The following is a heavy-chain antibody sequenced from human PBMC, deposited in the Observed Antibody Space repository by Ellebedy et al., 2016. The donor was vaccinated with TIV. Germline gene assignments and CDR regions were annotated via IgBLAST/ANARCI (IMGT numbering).Heavy chain of an antibody. CDR1: GFTFSSYW. J-gene: IGHJ4*02. Sequence: GESLKISXAASGFTFSSYWMHWVRQAPGKGLVWVSRINSDGSSTSYADSVKGRFTVSRDNAKNSLYLQMNSLRAEDTAVYYCARRGDWGQGTLVTVSS. V-gene: IGHV3-74*01. CDR2: INSDGSST. CDR3: ARRGD. D-gene: IGHD1-26*01.